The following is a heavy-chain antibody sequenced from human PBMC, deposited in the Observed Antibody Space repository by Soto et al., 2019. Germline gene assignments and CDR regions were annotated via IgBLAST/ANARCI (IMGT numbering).Heavy chain of an antibody. D-gene: IGHD4-17*01. V-gene: IGHV4-59*08. CDR2: VYYSGST. CDR1: GDSISNYC. CDR3: ARLQTTLTRFDP. Sequence: QVQLQESGPGLVKPSETLSLTCTVSGDSISNYCWNWIRQPPGKGLEWIGYVYYSGSTNYNPSLKSRVTISADTSRTRFSLKLTSVTAADTAIYYCARLQTTLTRFDPWGQGTLVTVSS. J-gene: IGHJ5*02.